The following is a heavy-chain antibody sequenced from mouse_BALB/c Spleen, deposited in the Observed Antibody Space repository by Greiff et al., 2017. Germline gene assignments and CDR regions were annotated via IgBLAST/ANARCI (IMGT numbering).Heavy chain of an antibody. CDR1: GFTFSSYG. V-gene: IGHV5-6-3*01. Sequence: EVHLVESGGGLVQPGGSLKLSCAASGFTFSSYGMSWVRQTPDKRLELVATINSNGGSTYYPDSVKGRFTISRDNAKNTLYLQMSSLKSEDTAMYYCARVIYYYGLYAMDYWGQGTSVTVSS. D-gene: IGHD1-1*01. CDR3: ARVIYYYGLYAMDY. J-gene: IGHJ4*01. CDR2: INSNGGST.